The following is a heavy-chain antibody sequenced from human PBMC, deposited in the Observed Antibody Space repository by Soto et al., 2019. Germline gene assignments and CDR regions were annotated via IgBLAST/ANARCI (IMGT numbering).Heavy chain of an antibody. Sequence: SETLSLTCAVYGGSFSGYYWSWIRQPPGKGLEWIGEINHSGSTNYNPSLKSRVTISVDTSKNQFSLKLSSVTAADTAVYYCARGLRYSGSWQYYYYGMDVWGQGTTVTVSS. J-gene: IGHJ6*02. CDR2: INHSGST. D-gene: IGHD6-13*01. CDR1: GGSFSGYY. V-gene: IGHV4-34*01. CDR3: ARGLRYSGSWQYYYYGMDV.